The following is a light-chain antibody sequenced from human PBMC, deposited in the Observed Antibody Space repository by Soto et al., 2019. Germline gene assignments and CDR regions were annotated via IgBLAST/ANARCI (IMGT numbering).Light chain of an antibody. CDR1: QSVSTN. Sequence: EIVMTQSPATLSVSPGERATLSCRASQSVSTNLAWYQQKPGQAPRLLIYNALTRATGIPARFSGSGSGTEFTLTISSLQSEDFAVYYCQQYNKWPPITFGQGTRLEIK. CDR3: QQYNKWPPIT. CDR2: NAL. J-gene: IGKJ5*01. V-gene: IGKV3-15*01.